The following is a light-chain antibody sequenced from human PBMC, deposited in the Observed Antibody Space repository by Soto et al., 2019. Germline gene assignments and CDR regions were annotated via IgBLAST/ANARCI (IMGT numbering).Light chain of an antibody. V-gene: IGKV4-1*01. CDR2: WAS. Sequence: DTVMTQSPDSLAVSRGERATINCKSSQSLLYSSNNKNYLAWYQQKPGQPPKLLIYWASTRESGVPDRFSGSGSGTDFTLTIDSLQAEDVAVYYCQQYYSTPRTFGQGNKVEIK. J-gene: IGKJ1*01. CDR3: QQYYSTPRT. CDR1: QSLLYSSNNKNY.